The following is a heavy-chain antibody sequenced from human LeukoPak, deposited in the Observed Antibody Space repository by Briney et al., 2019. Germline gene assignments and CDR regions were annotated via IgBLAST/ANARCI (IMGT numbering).Heavy chain of an antibody. CDR1: GFTFSSYW. Sequence: PGGSLRLSCAASGFTFSSYWMHWVRQAPGKGLVWVSRINSDGSSTSYADSVKGRFTISRDNAKNTLYLQMNSLRAEDTAVYYCARDLYSYGSYYYFYGMDVWGQGTTVTVSS. D-gene: IGHD5-18*01. V-gene: IGHV3-74*01. CDR3: ARDLYSYGSYYYFYGMDV. CDR2: INSDGSST. J-gene: IGHJ6*02.